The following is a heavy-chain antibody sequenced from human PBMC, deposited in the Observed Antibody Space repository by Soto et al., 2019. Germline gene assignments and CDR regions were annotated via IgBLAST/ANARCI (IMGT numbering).Heavy chain of an antibody. D-gene: IGHD1-26*01. CDR3: ARERRWEPLLY. V-gene: IGHV1-18*01. CDR1: GYTFSNYG. J-gene: IGHJ4*02. Sequence: QVQLVQSGPEVKKPGASVKVSCKGSGYTFSNYGVTWVRQAPGQGFERLGWVSAYNRNTDYAQKFEDRATMTIDTSTNTAYLELRGLTPDDTAVYYCARERRWEPLLYWGQGT. CDR2: VSAYNRNT.